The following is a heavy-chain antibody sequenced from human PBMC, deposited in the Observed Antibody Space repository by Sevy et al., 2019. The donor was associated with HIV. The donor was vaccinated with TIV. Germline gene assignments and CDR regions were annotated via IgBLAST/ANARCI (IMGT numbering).Heavy chain of an antibody. CDR3: AKDSGISAQIVVALRY. CDR2: ISGHGGST. V-gene: IGHV3-23*01. Sequence: GGSLRLSCADSGVTFSSYAMSWVRQAPGKGLEWVSTISGHGGSTYYAGAVKGRFTISRDNSKKMVYLQMNSLRAEDTAVYYCAKDSGISAQIVVALRYWGQGTQVAVSS. J-gene: IGHJ4*02. D-gene: IGHD3-22*01. CDR1: GVTFSSYA.